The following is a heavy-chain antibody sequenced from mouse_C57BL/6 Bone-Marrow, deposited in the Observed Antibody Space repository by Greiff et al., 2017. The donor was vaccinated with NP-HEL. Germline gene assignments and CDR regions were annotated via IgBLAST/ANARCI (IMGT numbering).Heavy chain of an antibody. J-gene: IGHJ2*01. CDR3: ARGYFDY. CDR2: IDPSDSYT. Sequence: QVQLQQPGAELVRPGTSVKLSCKASGYTFTSYWMHWVKQRPGQGLEWIGVIDPSDSYTNYNQKFKGKATLTVDTSSSTAYMQLSSLTSEDSAVYYCARGYFDYWGKGTTLTVSS. CDR1: GYTFTSYW. V-gene: IGHV1-59*01.